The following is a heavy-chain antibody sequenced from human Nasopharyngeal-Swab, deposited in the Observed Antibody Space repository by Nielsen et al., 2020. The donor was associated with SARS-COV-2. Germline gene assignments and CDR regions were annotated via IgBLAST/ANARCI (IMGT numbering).Heavy chain of an antibody. D-gene: IGHD4-17*01. CDR2: INPSGGST. V-gene: IGHV1-46*01. CDR3: ARARTPYDDSDGFDI. J-gene: IGHJ3*02. CDR1: GYTFTSYY. Sequence: ASVKVSCKASGYTFTSYYMHWVRQAPGQGLEWMGIINPSGGSTSYAQKFQGWVTMTRDTSISTAYMELSRLRSNDTAVYYCARARTPYDDSDGFDIWGQGTMVSVSS.